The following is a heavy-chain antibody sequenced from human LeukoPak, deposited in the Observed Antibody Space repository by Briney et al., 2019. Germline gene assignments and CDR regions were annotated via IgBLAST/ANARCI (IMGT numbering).Heavy chain of an antibody. CDR3: ASGEQLERRWRDYYGMDV. D-gene: IGHD1-1*01. CDR1: GYTFTSYD. V-gene: IGHV1-8*01. CDR2: MNPNSGNT. Sequence: ASVKVSCKASGYTFTSYDINWVRQATGQGLEWMGWMNPNSGNTGYAQKFQGRVTMTRNTSISTAYMELSSLRSEDTAVYYCASGEQLERRWRDYYGMDVWGQGTAVTVSS. J-gene: IGHJ6*02.